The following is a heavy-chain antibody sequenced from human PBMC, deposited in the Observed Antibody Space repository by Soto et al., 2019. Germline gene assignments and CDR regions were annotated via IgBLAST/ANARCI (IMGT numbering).Heavy chain of an antibody. J-gene: IGHJ4*02. CDR3: ARIWLGSYDLKYFDY. D-gene: IGHD3-10*01. CDR1: GFTFSDHY. V-gene: IGHV3-72*01. Sequence: EVQLVESGGGLVQPGGSLRLSCAASGFTFSDHYVDCVRQAPGKGLEWLARIRNKANSYSKEYAASAKGRFTISRDYSKNLGYLQMRSLKTEDTDVYYCARIWLGSYDLKYFDYWGQGTLVTVSS. CDR2: IRNKANSYSK.